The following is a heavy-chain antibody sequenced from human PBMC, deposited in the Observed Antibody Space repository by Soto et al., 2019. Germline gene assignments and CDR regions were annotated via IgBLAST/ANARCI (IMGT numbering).Heavy chain of an antibody. CDR1: GYTFTGYY. V-gene: IGHV1-2*04. D-gene: IGHD4-17*01. J-gene: IGHJ4*02. Sequence: QVQLVQSGAEVKKPGASVKVSCKASGYTFTGYYMHWVRQAPGQGLEWMGWINPNSGGTNYAQKFQGWVTMTRDTSISTGYMELSRLRSDDTAVYYCARGPTGTTTSTRLPYYFDYWGQGTLVTVSS. CDR2: INPNSGGT. CDR3: ARGPTGTTTSTRLPYYFDY.